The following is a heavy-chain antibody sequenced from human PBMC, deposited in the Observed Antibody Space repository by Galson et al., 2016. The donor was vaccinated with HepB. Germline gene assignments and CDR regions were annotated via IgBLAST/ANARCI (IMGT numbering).Heavy chain of an antibody. CDR3: ARDRRGSGWYIDY. CDR1: CFTFSMYW. CDR2: IKQGGSEK. D-gene: IGHD6-19*01. V-gene: IGHV3-7*01. J-gene: IGHJ4*02. Sequence: SLRLSCAASCFTFSMYWMSWVRQAPGKGLEWVANIKQGGSEKYYVESVRGRFTISRDNAKNSLFLQMNSLRAEDTAVYYCARDRRGSGWYIDYWGQGTLVTVSS.